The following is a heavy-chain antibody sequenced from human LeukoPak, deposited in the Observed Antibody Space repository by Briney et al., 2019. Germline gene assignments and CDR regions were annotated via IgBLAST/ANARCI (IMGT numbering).Heavy chain of an antibody. CDR1: GGSFSGYY. CDR3: ARCYDTVTTDAFDI. V-gene: IGHV4-59*01. Sequence: SETLSLTCAVYGGSFSGYYWSWIRQPPGKGLEWIGYIYYSGSTNYNPSLKSRVTISVDTSKNQFSLKLSSVTAADTAVYYCARCYDTVTTDAFDIWGQGTMVTVSS. J-gene: IGHJ3*02. CDR2: IYYSGST. D-gene: IGHD4-17*01.